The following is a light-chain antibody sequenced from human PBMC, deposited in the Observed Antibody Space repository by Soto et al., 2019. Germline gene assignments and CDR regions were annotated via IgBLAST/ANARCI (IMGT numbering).Light chain of an antibody. CDR1: SSDVGGYNY. CDR2: EVS. CDR3: SSYTSSSTYV. J-gene: IGLJ1*01. Sequence: QSALAQPASMSGSPGQSITISCTGTSSDVGGYNYVSWYQQHPGKAPKLMIYEVSNRPSGVSNRFSGSKSGNTASLTISGLQAEGEADYYCSSYTSSSTYVFGTGTKVTVL. V-gene: IGLV2-14*01.